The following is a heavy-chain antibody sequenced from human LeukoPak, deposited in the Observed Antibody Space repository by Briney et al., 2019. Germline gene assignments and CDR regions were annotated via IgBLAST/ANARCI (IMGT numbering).Heavy chain of an antibody. Sequence: PSETLTLSCTASGGSISSKYWGWIRQPPGKGLEWIGYIYYSGSTNYNPSLKSRVTISVDASKNQFSLKLTSVTAADTAMYYCARGNYGAGTYYYYYYGMDVWGRGARVTVSS. CDR1: GGSISSKY. D-gene: IGHD3-10*01. J-gene: IGHJ6*02. V-gene: IGHV4-59*01. CDR3: ARGNYGAGTYYYYYYGMDV. CDR2: IYYSGST.